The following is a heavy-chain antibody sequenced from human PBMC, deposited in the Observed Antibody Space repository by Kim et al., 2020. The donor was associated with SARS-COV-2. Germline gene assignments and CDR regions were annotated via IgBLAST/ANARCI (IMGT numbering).Heavy chain of an antibody. CDR1: GFTFSSYS. CDR3: ARKIAAAGYYYYYYGMDV. CDR2: ISSSSSYI. J-gene: IGHJ6*02. Sequence: GGSLRLSCAASGFTFSSYSMNWVRQAPGKGLEWVSSISSSSSYIYYADSVKGRFTISRDNAKNSLYLQMNSLRAEDTAVYYCARKIAAAGYYYYYYGMDVWGQGTTVTVSS. V-gene: IGHV3-21*01. D-gene: IGHD6-13*01.